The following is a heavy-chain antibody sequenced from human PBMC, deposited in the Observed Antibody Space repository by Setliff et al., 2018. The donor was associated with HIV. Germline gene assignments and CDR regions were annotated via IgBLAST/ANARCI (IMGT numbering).Heavy chain of an antibody. Sequence: TLSLTCTVSDASISSGLYYWNWIRQPAGKGLEWIGRISSSGSTTYSPSLKSRVTISLDTSKNQFSLRLISVTAADTAVYYCAKVAVTGYCDSTSCQNWFDPWGQGTLVTVSS. CDR1: DASISSGLYY. CDR2: ISSSGST. D-gene: IGHD2-2*01. CDR3: AKVAVTGYCDSTSCQNWFDP. J-gene: IGHJ5*02. V-gene: IGHV4-61*02.